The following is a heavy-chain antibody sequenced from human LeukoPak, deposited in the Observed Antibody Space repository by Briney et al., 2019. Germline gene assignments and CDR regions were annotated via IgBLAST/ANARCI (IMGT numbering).Heavy chain of an antibody. CDR3: ARDEGTYGMDV. J-gene: IGHJ6*02. CDR2: IKTDGGST. V-gene: IGHV3-74*01. D-gene: IGHD1-1*01. CDR1: GFTFSSYR. Sequence: GGSLRLSCAASGFTFSSYRMHWVRQAPGKGLVWVSLIKTDGGSTSYADSVKGRFTISRDNAKNTLYLLMNSRRAEDTAVYYCARDEGTYGMDVWGQGTTVTVSS.